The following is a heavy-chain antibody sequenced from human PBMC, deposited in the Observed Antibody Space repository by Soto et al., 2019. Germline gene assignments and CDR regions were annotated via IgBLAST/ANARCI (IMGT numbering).Heavy chain of an antibody. V-gene: IGHV4-39*01. Sequence: SETLSLTCTVSGGSISRNIYYWGWIRQPPGKGLEWIGNIHYSGSTYYDSSLQSRATISIDTSKNQFSLKLSSVTATDTAVYYCASQHYYDSSGYYVVYWGQGTLVTVS. CDR2: IHYSGST. D-gene: IGHD3-22*01. J-gene: IGHJ4*02. CDR3: ASQHYYDSSGYYVVY. CDR1: GGSISRNIYY.